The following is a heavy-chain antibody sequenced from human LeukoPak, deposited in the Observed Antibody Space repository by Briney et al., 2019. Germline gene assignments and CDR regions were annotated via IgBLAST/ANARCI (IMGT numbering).Heavy chain of an antibody. Sequence: SETLSLTCTVSGGSVGSAGYCWSWIRQPPGGGLEWIGYIYYISNTNYNASLKSRVTMSVNPSKNQFSLKLNSVTAADTAMYYCARTQSQSGSYRYYFGYWGQGTLVTVSS. D-gene: IGHD1-26*01. J-gene: IGHJ4*02. V-gene: IGHV4-61*08. CDR2: IYYISNT. CDR3: ARTQSQSGSYRYYFGY. CDR1: GGSVGSAGYC.